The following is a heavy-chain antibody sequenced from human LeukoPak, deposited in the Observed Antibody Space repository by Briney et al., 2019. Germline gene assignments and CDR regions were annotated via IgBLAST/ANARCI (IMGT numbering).Heavy chain of an antibody. D-gene: IGHD4-17*01. Sequence: ASVKVSCKASGYTLSNYGITWARQAPGQGLEWMGWISASDGTTNYAQKVQGRVTMTTDTSTSTAYMELTSLSADDTAVYYCARCGAAVTTHFDRWGQGTQVTVSS. CDR1: GYTLSNYG. CDR3: ARCGAAVTTHFDR. J-gene: IGHJ4*02. CDR2: ISASDGTT. V-gene: IGHV1-18*01.